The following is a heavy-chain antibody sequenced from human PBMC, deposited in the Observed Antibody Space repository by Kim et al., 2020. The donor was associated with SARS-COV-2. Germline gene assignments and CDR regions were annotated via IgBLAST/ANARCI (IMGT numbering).Heavy chain of an antibody. CDR1: GGSISSSSYY. J-gene: IGHJ6*02. CDR3: ACETTVVTRYNYYGMDV. D-gene: IGHD4-17*01. V-gene: IGHV4-39*01. Sequence: SETLSLTCTVSGGSISSSSYYWGWIRQPPGKGLEWIGSIYYSGSTHYNPSLKGRVTISVDTSKNQFSLKLSSGTAADTAVYYCACETTVVTRYNYYGMDVWGQGPTVTVSS. CDR2: IYYSGST.